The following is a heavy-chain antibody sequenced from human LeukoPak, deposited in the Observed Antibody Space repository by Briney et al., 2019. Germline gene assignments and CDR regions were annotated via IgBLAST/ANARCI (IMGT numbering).Heavy chain of an antibody. V-gene: IGHV3-66*01. CDR1: GFTFTNAR. D-gene: IGHD4-11*01. CDR3: ARSYSNHLFGMDV. Sequence: GGSLRLSCAVSGFTFTNARMSWVRQAPGKGLEWVSVMYSGGSTYYADSVKGRVAISRDNSQNTVFLQMNSVRVEDTAVYYCARSYSNHLFGMDVWGQGTAVTVSS. CDR2: MYSGGST. J-gene: IGHJ6*02.